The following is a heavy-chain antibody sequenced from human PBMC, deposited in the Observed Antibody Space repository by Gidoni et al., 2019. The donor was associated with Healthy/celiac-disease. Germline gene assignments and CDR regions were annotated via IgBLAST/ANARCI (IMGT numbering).Heavy chain of an antibody. V-gene: IGHV3-23*01. Sequence: GLEWVSAISGSGGSTYYADSVKGRFTISRDNSKNTLYLQMNSLRAEDTAVYYCANLGVQGIDYWGQGTLVTVSS. J-gene: IGHJ4*02. D-gene: IGHD3-10*01. CDR3: ANLGVQGIDY. CDR2: ISGSGGST.